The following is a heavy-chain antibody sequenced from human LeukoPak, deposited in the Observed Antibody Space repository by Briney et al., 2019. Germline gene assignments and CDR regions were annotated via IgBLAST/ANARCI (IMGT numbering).Heavy chain of an antibody. CDR2: IKQDGSEK. CDR1: GFTFSNSW. V-gene: IGHV3-7*01. D-gene: IGHD3-10*01. CDR3: ARVVPPLYYFDY. J-gene: IGHJ4*02. Sequence: GGSLRLSCAASGFTFSNSWMSRVRQPPGKGLEWVANIKQDGSEKYYVGSVKGRFTISRDNAKNSLYLQMNSLRAEDTAVYFCARVVPPLYYFDYWGQGTLVTVSS.